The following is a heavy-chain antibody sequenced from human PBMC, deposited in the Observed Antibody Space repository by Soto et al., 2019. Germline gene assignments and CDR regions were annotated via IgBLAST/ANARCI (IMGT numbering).Heavy chain of an antibody. V-gene: IGHV1-18*01. Sequence: QVQLVQSGVEVKKPGASVKVPCKASGYSFISYGISWVRQAPGQGLEWLGWISGYKGNTNYAQRLQVRVTMTTDTSTSTAYMGMRSLRSDDTAVYYCARDSSPIVENTVYYYYGMDVWGQGTTVPVSS. CDR1: GYSFISYG. CDR2: ISGYKGNT. J-gene: IGHJ6*02. CDR3: ARDSSPIVENTVYYYYGMDV. D-gene: IGHD1-26*01.